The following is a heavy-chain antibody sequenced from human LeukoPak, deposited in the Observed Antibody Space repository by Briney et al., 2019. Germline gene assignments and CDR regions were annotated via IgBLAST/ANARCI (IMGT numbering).Heavy chain of an antibody. V-gene: IGHV3-23*01. CDR3: AKGRSDSYYDAFDI. CDR2: ISSSGGTT. D-gene: IGHD1-26*01. J-gene: IGHJ3*02. CDR1: GFTFNTYA. Sequence: GGSLRLSCAASGFTFNTYAMSWVRQAPEKGLEWVSTISSSGGTTYYAGSVKGQFTISRDNSKKTLYLQMNSLRAEDTAVYYCAKGRSDSYYDAFDIWGQGTMVTVSS.